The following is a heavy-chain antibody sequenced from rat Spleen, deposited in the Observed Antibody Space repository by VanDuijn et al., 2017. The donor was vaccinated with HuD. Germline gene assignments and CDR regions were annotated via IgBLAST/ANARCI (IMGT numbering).Heavy chain of an antibody. V-gene: IGHV1-43*01. CDR1: GYTFTSYY. D-gene: IGHD1-1*01. J-gene: IGHJ2*01. CDR2: INTGSGGT. CDR3: AREGVVPFDY. Sequence: QVQLQQSGAELAKPGSSVRISCKASGYTFTSYYINWIKQTTGQGLEYIGYINTGSGGTNYNEKFRGKATLTVDKSSSTAFMQPSSLTPDDSAVYYCAREGVVPFDYWGQGVMVIVSS.